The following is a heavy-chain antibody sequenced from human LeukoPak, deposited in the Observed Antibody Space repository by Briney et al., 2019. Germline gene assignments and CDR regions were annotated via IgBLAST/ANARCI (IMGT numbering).Heavy chain of an antibody. CDR1: GFTFSSYW. V-gene: IGHV3-7*01. J-gene: IGHJ6*03. D-gene: IGHD2-21*01. CDR3: ARDCGDQTIYYYYYMDV. Sequence: PGGSLRLSCAASGFTFSSYWMSWVRQAPGKGLEWVANIRQDGSEKYYVDSVKGRFTISRDNAKNSLYLQMNSLRAEDTAVYYCARDCGDQTIYYYYYMDVWGKGTTVTVFS. CDR2: IRQDGSEK.